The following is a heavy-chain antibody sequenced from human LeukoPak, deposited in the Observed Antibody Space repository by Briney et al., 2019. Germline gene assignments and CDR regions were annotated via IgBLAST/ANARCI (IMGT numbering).Heavy chain of an antibody. Sequence: PSETLSLTCTVSGGSINTQYWSWIRQPAGKGLEWIGRIYSSGSTNYNTSLMTRLTMSVDTSKNQISLNLHSVTAADTAVCYCARDLIHGSGTYFNPLGYWGLGILVTVSS. J-gene: IGHJ4*02. V-gene: IGHV4-4*07. CDR1: GGSINTQY. CDR3: ARDLIHGSGTYFNPLGY. D-gene: IGHD3-10*01. CDR2: IYSSGST.